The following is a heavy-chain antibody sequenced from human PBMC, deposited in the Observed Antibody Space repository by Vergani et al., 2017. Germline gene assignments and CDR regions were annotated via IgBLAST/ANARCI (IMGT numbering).Heavy chain of an antibody. J-gene: IGHJ4*02. D-gene: IGHD3-3*02. CDR3: ARDFSGSFTFDY. CDR1: GFTFSSYA. V-gene: IGHV3-23*01. Sequence: EVQLLESGGGLVQPGGSLRLSCAASGFTFSSYAMSWVRQAPGKGLEWVSAISGSGGSTYYADSVKGRFTISRDNSKNTLYLQMNSLRAEDTAVYYCARDFSGSFTFDYWGQGTLVTVSS. CDR2: ISGSGGST.